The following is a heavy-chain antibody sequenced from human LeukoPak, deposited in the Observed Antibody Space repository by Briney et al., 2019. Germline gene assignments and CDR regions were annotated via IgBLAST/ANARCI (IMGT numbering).Heavy chain of an antibody. CDR1: GFTFSSYS. J-gene: IGHJ5*02. CDR2: ISSSSSYI. D-gene: IGHD6-19*01. CDR3: ARDQPIAVAGTLRTFKNWFDP. V-gene: IGHV3-21*01. Sequence: GGSLRLSCAASGFTFSSYSMNWVRQAPGKGLEWVSSISSSSSYIYYADSVKGRFTISRDNAKNSLYLQMNSLRAEDTAVYYCARDQPIAVAGTLRTFKNWFDPWGQGTLVTVSS.